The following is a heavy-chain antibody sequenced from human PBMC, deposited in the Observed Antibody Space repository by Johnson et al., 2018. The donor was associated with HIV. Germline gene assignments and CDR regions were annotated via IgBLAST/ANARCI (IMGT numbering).Heavy chain of an antibody. CDR2: IWYDGSNN. CDR1: GFTFSNYA. Sequence: VQLVESGGGVVQPGRSLRLSCAASGFTFSNYAMHWVRQAPGKGLEWVAVIWYDGSNNYYADSVKGRFTISRENVKNFVYLQMNSLTAGDTAVYYCVREHRADESFDLWGQGTMVTVSS. D-gene: IGHD1-14*01. CDR3: VREHRADESFDL. J-gene: IGHJ3*01. V-gene: IGHV3-33*01.